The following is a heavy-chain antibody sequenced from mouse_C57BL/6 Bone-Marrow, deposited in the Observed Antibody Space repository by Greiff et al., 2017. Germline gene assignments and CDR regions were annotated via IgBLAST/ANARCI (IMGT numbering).Heavy chain of an antibody. CDR1: GYTFTSYW. CDR2: IHPNSGST. CDR3: ARDGCAY. V-gene: IGHV1-64*01. J-gene: IGHJ3*01. Sequence: QVQLQQPGAELVKPGASVKLSCKASGYTFTSYWMHWVKQRPGQGLEWIGMIHPNSGSTNYNEKFKNKATLTVDKSSSTAYMDLSSLTAEDAAVYYCARDGCAYWGQGTLVTVSA. D-gene: IGHD2-3*01.